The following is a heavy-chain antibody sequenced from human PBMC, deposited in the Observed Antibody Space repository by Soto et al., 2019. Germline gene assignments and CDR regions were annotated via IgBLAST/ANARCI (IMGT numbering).Heavy chain of an antibody. V-gene: IGHV1-8*01. CDR3: ARQQAMDY. J-gene: IGHJ4*02. CDR1: GYTFVNYE. CDR2: MNPHSGDT. Sequence: QVQLVQSGAEVKKPGASVKVSCKASGYTFVNYEINWVRQATGQGLEWLGWMNPHSGDTFYAQNFQGRVTMTRNTSITTAYMELNSLNSEDTAVYYCARQQAMDYWGQGPLVTVSS.